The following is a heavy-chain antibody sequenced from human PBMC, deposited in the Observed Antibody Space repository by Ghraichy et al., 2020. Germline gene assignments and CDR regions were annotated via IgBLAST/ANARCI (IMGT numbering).Heavy chain of an antibody. CDR2: INTEGSSI. CDR3: ASELPRSDAGQTDSLDI. J-gene: IGHJ3*02. CDR1: GFPLSSYW. Sequence: GGSLRLSCAASGFPLSSYWMHWVRPGPGKGLVLVSRINTEGSSISYADSVRGRFTISRDNAKNTLDLHMSSLGGEDTAVYYCASELPRSDAGQTDSLDIWGQGTTVTVSS. D-gene: IGHD6-13*01. V-gene: IGHV3-74*01.